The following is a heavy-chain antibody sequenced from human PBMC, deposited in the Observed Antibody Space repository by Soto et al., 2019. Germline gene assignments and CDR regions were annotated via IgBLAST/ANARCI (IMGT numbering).Heavy chain of an antibody. CDR2: INPNGGGT. V-gene: IGHV1-2*04. D-gene: IGHD6-6*01. CDR3: ARGEQLVHFDS. Sequence: QVQLVQSGAEVKKPGASVKVSCKASGYIFPDYYVHWVRQAPGEGREWMGRINPNGGGTNYAQKFEGWVTNATDTSIRTAYMELSRLNFDDTAVYYCARGEQLVHFDSWGQGTLVTVSS. CDR1: GYIFPDYY. J-gene: IGHJ4*01.